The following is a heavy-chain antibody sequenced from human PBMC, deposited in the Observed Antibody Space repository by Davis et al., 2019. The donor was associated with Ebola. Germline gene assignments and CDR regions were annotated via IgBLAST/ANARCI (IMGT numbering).Heavy chain of an antibody. V-gene: IGHV3-21*01. J-gene: IGHJ3*02. Sequence: PGGSLRPSCAASGFTFSSYGMNWVRQGPGKGLEWLSSMTGSSSYIYYSDSVKGRFTISRDNDKELLFLQMSSLRVEDTAMYYCAPDGARGAFHMWGRGTMVVVSS. CDR1: GFTFSSYG. CDR3: APDGARGAFHM. D-gene: IGHD3-16*01. CDR2: MTGSSSYI.